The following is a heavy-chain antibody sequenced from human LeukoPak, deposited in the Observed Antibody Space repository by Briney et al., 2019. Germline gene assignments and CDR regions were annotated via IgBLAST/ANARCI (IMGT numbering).Heavy chain of an antibody. CDR3: ARDVGSSLGY. Sequence: GGSLRLSCAASGFTFSSYWMHWVRQAPGKGLVWVSLINSDGSSTSYADSVKGRFTISRDNAKNTLYLQMNSLRAEDTAVYYCARDVGSSLGYWGQGTLVTVSS. V-gene: IGHV3-74*01. D-gene: IGHD6-13*01. CDR1: GFTFSSYW. CDR2: INSDGSST. J-gene: IGHJ4*02.